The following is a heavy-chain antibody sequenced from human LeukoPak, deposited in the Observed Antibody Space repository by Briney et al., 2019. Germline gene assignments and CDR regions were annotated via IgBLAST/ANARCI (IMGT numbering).Heavy chain of an antibody. Sequence: PSLKLSCKGSGYSFTSYARQWGRQAPGQRHEWMGWINAGNGNTKYSQKFQGRVTITRDTSASTAYMELSSLRSEDTAVYYCARDVMVRGVLPGYWGQGTLVTVSS. D-gene: IGHD3-10*01. CDR1: GYSFTSYA. CDR2: INAGNGNT. J-gene: IGHJ4*02. V-gene: IGHV1-3*01. CDR3: ARDVMVRGVLPGY.